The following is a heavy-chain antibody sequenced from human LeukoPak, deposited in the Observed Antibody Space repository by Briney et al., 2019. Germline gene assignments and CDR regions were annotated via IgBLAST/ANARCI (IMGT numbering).Heavy chain of an antibody. CDR3: AKDRGYGEHEPFES. Sequence: GGSLRLSCVGFGFTFSDYAIHWVRQAPGKGREWVAVASHDEVGKQFADSVKGRFTLSRDNSRDSVHLQMNRLRDEDTGVYYCAKDRGYGEHEPFESWGQGSLVAVSS. CDR2: ASHDEVGK. J-gene: IGHJ4*02. V-gene: IGHV3-30*18. CDR1: GFTFSDYA. D-gene: IGHD4-17*01.